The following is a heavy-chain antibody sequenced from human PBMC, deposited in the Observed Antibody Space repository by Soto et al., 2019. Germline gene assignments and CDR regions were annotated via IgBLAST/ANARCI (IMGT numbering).Heavy chain of an antibody. V-gene: IGHV3-11*01. CDR3: ARDSGRGSYQEC. D-gene: IGHD1-26*01. CDR2: ISSSGSTI. Sequence: QVQLVESGGGLVKPGGSLRLSCAASGFTFSDYYMSWIRQAPGKGLEWVSYISSSGSTIYYADSVKGRFTVSRDNAKNSLYLQMTILRAEDPAVYYCARDSGRGSYQECWCQGTLVTVSS. J-gene: IGHJ4*02. CDR1: GFTFSDYY.